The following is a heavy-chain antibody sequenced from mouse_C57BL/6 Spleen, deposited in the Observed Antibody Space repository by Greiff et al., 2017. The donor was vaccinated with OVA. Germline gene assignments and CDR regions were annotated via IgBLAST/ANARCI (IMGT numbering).Heavy chain of an antibody. CDR1: GYTFTEYT. J-gene: IGHJ2*01. CDR2: FYPGSGSI. Sequence: VQLVESGAELVKPGASVKLSCKASGYTFTEYTIHWVKQRSGQGLEWIGWFYPGSGSIKYNEKFKDKATLTADKSSSTVYMELSRLTSEDSAVYFCARHGLIYYYGSSPFFDYWGQGTTLTVSS. V-gene: IGHV1-62-2*01. D-gene: IGHD1-1*01. CDR3: ARHGLIYYYGSSPFFDY.